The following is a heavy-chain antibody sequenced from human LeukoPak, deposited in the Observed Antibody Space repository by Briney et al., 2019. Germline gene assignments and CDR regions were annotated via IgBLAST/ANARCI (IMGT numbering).Heavy chain of an antibody. Sequence: ASVKVSCTASGYTFTSYYMHWVRQAPGQGLEWMGVINPSGGSTSYAQKFQGRVTMTRDTSTSTVYMELSSLRSEDTAVYYCARDGTEGGMYYYYGMDVWGQGTTVTVSS. CDR1: GYTFTSYY. V-gene: IGHV1-46*01. D-gene: IGHD1-14*01. CDR2: INPSGGST. J-gene: IGHJ6*02. CDR3: ARDGTEGGMYYYYGMDV.